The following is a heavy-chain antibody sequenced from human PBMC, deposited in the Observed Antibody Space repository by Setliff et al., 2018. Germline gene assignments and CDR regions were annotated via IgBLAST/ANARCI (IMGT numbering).Heavy chain of an antibody. CDR2: TIPIFGST. Sequence: ASVKVSCKASGGTFSSYGISWVRQAPGQGLEWMGGTIPIFGSTNYAQKFQDRVTIITDESTSTAYMELRSLRTDDTAVYYCVRAPPTVVIPPGRAFFDPWGQGTLVTVSS. V-gene: IGHV1-69*05. D-gene: IGHD2-2*01. J-gene: IGHJ5*02. CDR1: GGTFSSYG. CDR3: VRAPPTVVIPPGRAFFDP.